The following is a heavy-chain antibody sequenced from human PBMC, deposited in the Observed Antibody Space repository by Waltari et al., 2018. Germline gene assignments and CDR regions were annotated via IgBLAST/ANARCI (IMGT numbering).Heavy chain of an antibody. CDR1: GGSISSYY. Sequence: QVQLQASGPGLVKPSETLSLTCTASGGSISSYYWSWIRQPAGKGLEWIGRIYTSGSTNYNPSLKSRVTMSGDTSKNQFSLKLSSVTAADTAVYYCARGRYYDFWSGSNWFDPWGQGTLVTVSS. D-gene: IGHD3-3*01. CDR3: ARGRYYDFWSGSNWFDP. V-gene: IGHV4-4*07. CDR2: IYTSGST. J-gene: IGHJ5*02.